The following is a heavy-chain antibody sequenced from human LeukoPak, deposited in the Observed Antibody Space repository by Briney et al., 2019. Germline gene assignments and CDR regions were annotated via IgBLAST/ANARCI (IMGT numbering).Heavy chain of an antibody. Sequence: GGSLRLSCAASGFTFSSYAMSWVRQAPGKGLEWVSAISGSGGSTYYADSVKGRFTISRDNSKNTLYLQMNSLRAEDTAVYYCAIHSSSGPXYFDYWGQGTLVTVSS. CDR2: ISGSGGST. CDR3: AIHSSSGPXYFDY. CDR1: GFTFSSYA. J-gene: IGHJ4*02. D-gene: IGHD3-22*01. V-gene: IGHV3-23*01.